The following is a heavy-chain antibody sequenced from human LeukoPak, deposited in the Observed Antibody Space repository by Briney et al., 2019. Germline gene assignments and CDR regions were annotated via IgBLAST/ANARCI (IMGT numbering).Heavy chain of an antibody. CDR1: GFTFDDYA. D-gene: IGHD2-2*01. CDR2: ISWNSGSI. CDR3: AKDVAARYCSSTSCYESNYYYYYMDV. Sequence: GGSLRLSCAASGFTFDDYAMHWVRQAPGKGLEWVSGISWNSGSIGYADSVKGRFTISRDNAKNSLYLQMNSLRAEDMALYYCAKDVAARYCSSTSCYESNYYYYYMDVWGKGTTVTVSS. V-gene: IGHV3-9*03. J-gene: IGHJ6*03.